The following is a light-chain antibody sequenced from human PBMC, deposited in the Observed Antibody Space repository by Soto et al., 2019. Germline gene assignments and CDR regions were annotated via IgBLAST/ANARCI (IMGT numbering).Light chain of an antibody. V-gene: IGLV2-23*02. Sequence: QSVLTQPASVSGSPVQSITISCTGTSSDVGSYNLVSWYQQHPGKAPKLMIYEVSKRPSGVSNRFSGSKSGNTASLTISGLQAEDEADYYCCSYAGSSTFFYVFGTGTKVTVL. CDR3: CSYAGSSTFFYV. J-gene: IGLJ1*01. CDR1: SSDVGSYNL. CDR2: EVS.